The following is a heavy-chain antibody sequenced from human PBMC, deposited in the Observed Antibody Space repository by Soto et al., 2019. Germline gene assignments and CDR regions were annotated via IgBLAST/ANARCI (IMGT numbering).Heavy chain of an antibody. CDR3: ARVVATVTTYYYYYGMDV. CDR1: GGSIRSGGYS. Sequence: SETLSLTCAVSGGSIRSGGYSWSWIRQPPGKGLEWIGYIYHSGSTYYNPSLKSRVTISVDRSKNQFSLKLSSVTAADTAVYYCARVVATVTTYYYYYGMDVWGQGTTATVSS. J-gene: IGHJ6*02. CDR2: IYHSGST. V-gene: IGHV4-30-2*01. D-gene: IGHD4-17*01.